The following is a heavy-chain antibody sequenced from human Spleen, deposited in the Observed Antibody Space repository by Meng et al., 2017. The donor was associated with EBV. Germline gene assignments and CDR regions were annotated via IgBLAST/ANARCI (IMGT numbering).Heavy chain of an antibody. Sequence: QVQLVQSGAEVRKPXXSVRVXCKASGYTFTGNYVHWVRQAPGQGLEWMGRINPNSGDTAYAQKFQGRVTMTTDTSISTAYMDLSSLTSGDTAVYYCARGGTRVFNNNRPYGGQGTLVTVSS. CDR1: GYTFTGNY. CDR2: INPNSGDT. J-gene: IGHJ4*02. D-gene: IGHD1/OR15-1a*01. V-gene: IGHV1-2*06. CDR3: ARGGTRVFNNNRPY.